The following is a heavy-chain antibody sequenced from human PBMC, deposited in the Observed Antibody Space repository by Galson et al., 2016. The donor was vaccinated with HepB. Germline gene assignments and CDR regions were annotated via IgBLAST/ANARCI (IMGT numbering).Heavy chain of an antibody. Sequence: SETLSLTCTVSGGSVSSPSYYWSWVRQPPGKGLEWIWYVYYSGSTNYNPSLKSRVIISLDTSKNQFSLKLNFVTAAETAVYYCARAKWLLNPFDDWGQGTQVTVAS. J-gene: IGHJ4*02. V-gene: IGHV4-61*01. CDR2: VYYSGST. CDR1: GGSVSSPSYY. D-gene: IGHD6-19*01. CDR3: ARAKWLLNPFDD.